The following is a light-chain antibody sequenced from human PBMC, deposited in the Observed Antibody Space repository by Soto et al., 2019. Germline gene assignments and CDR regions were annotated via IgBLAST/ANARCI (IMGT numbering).Light chain of an antibody. CDR1: QSLTSW. Sequence: DIQMTQSPSTLSASVGDRVTITCRASQSLTSWLAWYQQKPGKAPQLLIYDASSLESGVPSRFSGSESGTEFTLTIPSLQPDDSATYYCQEYTDNSGTFGQVTKVEIK. CDR3: QEYTDNSGT. J-gene: IGKJ1*01. V-gene: IGKV1-5*01. CDR2: DAS.